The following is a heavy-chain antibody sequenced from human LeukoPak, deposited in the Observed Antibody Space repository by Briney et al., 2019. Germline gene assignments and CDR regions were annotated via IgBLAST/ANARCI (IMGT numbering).Heavy chain of an antibody. Sequence: GGSLRLFCAAAGFTFSSYAMHWVRQAPGKGLEWVAVISYDGSNKYYADSVKGRFTISRDNSKNTLYLQMNSLRAEDTAVYYCARDIGEHYYDSSGYYDYWGQGTLVTVSS. J-gene: IGHJ4*02. CDR2: ISYDGSNK. V-gene: IGHV3-30-3*01. CDR3: ARDIGEHYYDSSGYYDY. D-gene: IGHD3-22*01. CDR1: GFTFSSYA.